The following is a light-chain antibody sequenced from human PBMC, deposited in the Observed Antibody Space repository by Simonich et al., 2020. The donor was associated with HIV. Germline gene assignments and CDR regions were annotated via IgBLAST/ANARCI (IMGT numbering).Light chain of an antibody. J-gene: IGKJ1*01. Sequence: DIQMTQSPSPLSASVGDTVTITCRASQSISDWLAWYQQKPGKAPKLLVSEASSLESGFPSRFSGSGSGTEFTLTISSLQPDDFATYYCQQYNNYPKTFGQGTKVEIK. CDR2: EAS. CDR1: QSISDW. CDR3: QQYNNYPKT. V-gene: IGKV1-5*03.